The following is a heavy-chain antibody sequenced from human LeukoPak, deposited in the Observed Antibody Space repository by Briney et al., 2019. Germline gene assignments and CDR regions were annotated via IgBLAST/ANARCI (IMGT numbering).Heavy chain of an antibody. D-gene: IGHD2-2*01. V-gene: IGHV4-38-2*02. J-gene: IGHJ6*03. CDR1: GYSISSGYY. Sequence: PSETLSLTCTVSGYSISSGYYWGWIRQPPGKGLEWIGSIYHSGSTYYNPSLKSRVTISVDTSKNQFSLKLSSVTAADTAVYYCAGQSQDIVVVPAAHRYYYYYMDVWGKGTTVTVSS. CDR2: IYHSGST. CDR3: AGQSQDIVVVPAAHRYYYYYMDV.